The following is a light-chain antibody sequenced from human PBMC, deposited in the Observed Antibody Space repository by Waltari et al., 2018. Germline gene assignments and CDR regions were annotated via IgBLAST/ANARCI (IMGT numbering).Light chain of an antibody. CDR1: TSNIGSNI. CDR3: ATWDDSLNGVV. CDR2: SNN. Sequence: QSVLTQPPSASGTPGQRVTFSCFGSTSNIGSNIVSWYRHFPGTAPKLLIQSNNQRPSGVPDRFSGSKSGTSASLAISGLHSDDEATYYCATWDDSLNGVVFGGGTKLTVL. J-gene: IGLJ3*02. V-gene: IGLV1-44*01.